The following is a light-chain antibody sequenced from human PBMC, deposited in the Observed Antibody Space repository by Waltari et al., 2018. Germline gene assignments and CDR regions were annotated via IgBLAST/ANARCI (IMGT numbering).Light chain of an antibody. Sequence: DIQMTQSPSSLSASIGDRVTIRCRASQTINTFLNWYQQKPGKAPKVLISVASNLESGVPSKSRSSGSGVDFALTIRNLQPEDFASYYCQHSYIIPPTFGLGTKLEI. CDR2: VAS. CDR1: QTINTF. J-gene: IGKJ2*01. V-gene: IGKV1-39*01. CDR3: QHSYIIPPT.